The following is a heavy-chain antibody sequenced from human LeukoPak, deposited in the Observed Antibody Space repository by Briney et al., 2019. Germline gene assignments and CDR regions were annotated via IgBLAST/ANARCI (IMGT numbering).Heavy chain of an antibody. V-gene: IGHV3-21*01. CDR2: ISSSSSYI. J-gene: IGHJ4*02. Sequence: GGSLRLSCAASGFTFSSYTMKWVRQAPGKGLEWVSAISSSSSYIYYADSVKGRFTISRHNAKRSLYLQMNSLRAEDTAVYYCARDLGGYGDYGTNFDYWGQGTLVTVSS. D-gene: IGHD4-17*01. CDR3: ARDLGGYGDYGTNFDY. CDR1: GFTFSSYT.